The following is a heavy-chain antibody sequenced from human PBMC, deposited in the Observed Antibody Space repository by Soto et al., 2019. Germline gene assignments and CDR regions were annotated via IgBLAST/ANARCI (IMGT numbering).Heavy chain of an antibody. J-gene: IGHJ5*02. CDR1: GGSIRSYY. D-gene: IGHD3-9*01. Sequence: SETLSLTCTVSGGSIRSYYWSWIRQPPGRGLEWIGYIYYTGSTNYNPSLKSRVTMSLDTSKNQVSLKLSSVTAADTAVYYCARLSYDILTGFDPWGQGTLVTVSS. CDR3: ARLSYDILTGFDP. V-gene: IGHV4-59*08. CDR2: IYYTGST.